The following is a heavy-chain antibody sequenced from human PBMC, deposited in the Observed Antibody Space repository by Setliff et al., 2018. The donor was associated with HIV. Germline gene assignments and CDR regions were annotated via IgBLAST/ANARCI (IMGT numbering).Heavy chain of an antibody. V-gene: IGHV4-31*03. CDR2: IYNTGST. CDR1: GGSISSGGFY. J-gene: IGHJ6*03. D-gene: IGHD2-21*02. CDR3: ARLSGDYYYFDYYMDA. Sequence: SETLSLTCTVTGGSISSGGFYWTWIRQHPGKGLEWIGYIYNTGSTYHSPSLESRVTISIDTSKNQFSLKLSYVTAADTAVYFCARLSGDYYYFDYYMDAWGKGTTVTVSS.